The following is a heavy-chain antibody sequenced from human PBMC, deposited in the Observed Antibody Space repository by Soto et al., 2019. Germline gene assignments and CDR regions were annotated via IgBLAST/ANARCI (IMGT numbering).Heavy chain of an antibody. CDR1: GFTFSSYS. D-gene: IGHD2-21*01. CDR2: ISSSSSAI. V-gene: IGHV3-48*01. CDR3: VRQNWDSYFSYFDS. Sequence: GGSLRLSCAASGFTFSSYSMNWVRQAPGKGLEWISYISSSSSAIYYADTVRGRFTGSRDNAKNSLYLQMNSLRVEDTAVYYCVRQNWDSYFSYFDSWGQGTLVTVSS. J-gene: IGHJ4*02.